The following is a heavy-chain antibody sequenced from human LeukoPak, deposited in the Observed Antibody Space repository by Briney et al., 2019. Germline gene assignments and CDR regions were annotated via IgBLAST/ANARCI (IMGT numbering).Heavy chain of an antibody. CDR3: AKGMTTVVTRFDY. CDR1: GFTFNTYG. CDR2: ISGSGGST. J-gene: IGHJ4*02. D-gene: IGHD4-23*01. V-gene: IGHV3-23*01. Sequence: PGGSLRLSCAASGFTFNTYGMSWVRQAPGKGLEWVSAISGSGGSTYYADSVKGRFTISRDNSKNTLYLQMNSLRAEDTAVYYCAKGMTTVVTRFDYWGQGTLVTVSS.